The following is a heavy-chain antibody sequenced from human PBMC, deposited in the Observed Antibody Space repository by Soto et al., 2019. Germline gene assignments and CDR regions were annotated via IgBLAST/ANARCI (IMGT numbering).Heavy chain of an antibody. D-gene: IGHD2-8*01. CDR3: LRLIGNSWLDS. CDR2: TYYRSKGFD. CDR1: GDSVSTNSAT. Sequence: QVQLQQSGPGLVKPSQTLSLTCDISGDSVSTNSATWNWIRQSPSRGLEWLGRTYYRSKGFDDYAVSVKSRITISPDMDNSRITMQLNSVTPDDTADYYCLRLIGNSWLDSWGQGTLVTVSS. V-gene: IGHV6-1*01. J-gene: IGHJ5*01.